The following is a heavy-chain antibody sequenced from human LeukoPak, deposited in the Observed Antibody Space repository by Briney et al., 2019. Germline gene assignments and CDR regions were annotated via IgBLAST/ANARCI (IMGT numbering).Heavy chain of an antibody. CDR3: ARDLSSSRYNWFDP. V-gene: IGHV1-69*05. CDR1: GGTFSSYA. J-gene: IGHJ5*02. Sequence: ASVKVSCKASGGTFSSYAISWVRQAPGQGLEWMGGIIPIFGTANYAQKFQGRVTITTDESTSTAYMELSSLRSEDTAVYYCARDLSSSRYNWFDPWGQGTLVTVSS. CDR2: IIPIFGTA. D-gene: IGHD6-6*01.